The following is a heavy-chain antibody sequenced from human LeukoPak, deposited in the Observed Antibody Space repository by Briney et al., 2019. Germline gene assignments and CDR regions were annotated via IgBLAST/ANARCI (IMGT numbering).Heavy chain of an antibody. D-gene: IGHD4-23*01. CDR1: GGTFSSYA. Sequence: SVKVSCEASGGTFSSYAISWVRQAPGQGLEWMGRIIPIFGIANYAQKFQGRVTITADKSTSTAYMELSSLRSEDTAVYYCASGTTVVTALDYWGQGTLVTVSS. J-gene: IGHJ4*02. CDR2: IIPIFGIA. V-gene: IGHV1-69*04. CDR3: ASGTTVVTALDY.